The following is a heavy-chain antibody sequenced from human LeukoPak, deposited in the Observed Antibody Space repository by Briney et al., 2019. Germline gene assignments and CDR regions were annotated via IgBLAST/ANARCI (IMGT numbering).Heavy chain of an antibody. CDR3: TTDLAHDDFWSGYYTGLVFDY. Sequence: PGGSLRLSCAASGFTFSNAWMSWVRQAPGKGLEWVGRIKSKTDGGTTDYAAPVKGRFTISRDDSKNTLYLQMNSLKTEDTAVYYCTTDLAHDDFWSGYYTGLVFDYWGQRTLVTVSS. V-gene: IGHV3-15*01. CDR1: GFTFSNAW. CDR2: IKSKTDGGTT. J-gene: IGHJ4*02. D-gene: IGHD3-3*01.